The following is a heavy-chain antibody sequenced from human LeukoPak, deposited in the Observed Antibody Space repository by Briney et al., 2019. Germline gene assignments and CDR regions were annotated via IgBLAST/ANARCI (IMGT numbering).Heavy chain of an antibody. CDR1: GGSVSSSSSY. J-gene: IGHJ4*02. CDR3: ARVEYYDILTGSGGVGY. D-gene: IGHD3-9*01. CDR2: IYYSGST. Sequence: SETLSLTCTVSGGSVSSSSSYWSWIRQPPGKGLEWIGYIYYSGSTNYNPSLKSRVTISVDMSKNQFSLKLSSVSAADTAVYYCARVEYYDILTGSGGVGYWGQGILVTVSS. V-gene: IGHV4-61*01.